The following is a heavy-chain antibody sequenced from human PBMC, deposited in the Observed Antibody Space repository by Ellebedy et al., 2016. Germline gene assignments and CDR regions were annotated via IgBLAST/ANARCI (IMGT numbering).Heavy chain of an antibody. D-gene: IGHD2-8*01. V-gene: IGHV3-74*01. Sequence: GESLKISCAASGFTFSRYWMHWVRQVPGKGLLWVSRVYSDETTTLYADSVKGRFTVSRDNAKNTLYLQMTSLRAEETAVYYWVRGCTNGECQPGGFDYWGQGTLVTVSS. CDR2: VYSDETTT. J-gene: IGHJ4*02. CDR3: VRGCTNGECQPGGFDY. CDR1: GFTFSRYW.